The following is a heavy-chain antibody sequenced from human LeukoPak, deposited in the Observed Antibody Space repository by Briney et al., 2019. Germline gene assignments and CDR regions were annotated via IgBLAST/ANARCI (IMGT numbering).Heavy chain of an antibody. CDR2: IYYSGST. V-gene: IGHV4-31*03. Sequence: PSQTLSLTCTVSGGSISSGGYYWSWIRQHPGKGLEWIGYIYYSGSTYYNPSLKSRVTISVDTSKNQFSLKLSSVTAADTAVYYCAHSQGYYYDSSGPITEAFDIWGQGTMVTVSS. CDR1: GGSISSGGYY. J-gene: IGHJ3*02. D-gene: IGHD3-22*01. CDR3: AHSQGYYYDSSGPITEAFDI.